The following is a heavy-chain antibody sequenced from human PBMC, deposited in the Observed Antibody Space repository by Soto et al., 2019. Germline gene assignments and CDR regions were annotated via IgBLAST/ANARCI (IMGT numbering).Heavy chain of an antibody. J-gene: IGHJ5*02. CDR3: ARPKGYCSGGSCSFFWFDP. CDR2: IYPGDSDT. V-gene: IGHV5-51*01. D-gene: IGHD2-15*01. Sequence: GESLKISCNGSGYSFTIYWIGWVRQMPGKGLEWMGIIYPGDSDTRYSPSFQGQVTISADKSISTAYLQWSSLKASDTAMYYCARPKGYCSGGSCSFFWFDPWGQGTLVTVSS. CDR1: GYSFTIYW.